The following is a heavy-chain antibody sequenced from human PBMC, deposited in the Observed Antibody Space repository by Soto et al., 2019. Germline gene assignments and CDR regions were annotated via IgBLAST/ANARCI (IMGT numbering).Heavy chain of an antibody. Sequence: GESLKISCKGSGYSFTRYWIGWVRQMPGKGLEWMGIIYPGDSNTRYSPSLQGQVTISVDKSISTAYLQWSSLKATDTAMYYCARHAYDFWSGHPNPRYYYGMDVWGQGTTVTV. J-gene: IGHJ6*02. D-gene: IGHD3-3*01. CDR1: GYSFTRYW. V-gene: IGHV5-51*01. CDR3: ARHAYDFWSGHPNPRYYYGMDV. CDR2: IYPGDSNT.